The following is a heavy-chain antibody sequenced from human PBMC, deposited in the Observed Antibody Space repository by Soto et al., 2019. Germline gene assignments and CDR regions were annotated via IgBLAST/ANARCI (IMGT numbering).Heavy chain of an antibody. V-gene: IGHV1-8*01. J-gene: IGHJ5*02. Sequence: QVQLVQSGAEVKKPGASVKVSCKASGYTFTSYDINWVRQATGQGLEWMGWMNPNSGNTGYSQKFQGRVTMTRNTSISTAYMELSSLRSEDTAVYYCARGSKGSSWYAYWFDPWGQGTLVTVSS. CDR3: ARGSKGSSWYAYWFDP. CDR2: MNPNSGNT. CDR1: GYTFTSYD. D-gene: IGHD6-13*01.